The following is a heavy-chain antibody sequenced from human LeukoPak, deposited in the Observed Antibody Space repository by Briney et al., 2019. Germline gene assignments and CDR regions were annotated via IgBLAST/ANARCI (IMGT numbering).Heavy chain of an antibody. CDR3: ARGSGATEFDP. Sequence: PSQTLSLTCTVSGGSISSGNYFWSWIRQPAGKGLEWIGRIYTSGGANYDPSLQSRITISVDTSKNQFSLKLSSVTAGDAAVYYCARGSGATEFDPWGQGTLVTVSS. J-gene: IGHJ5*02. D-gene: IGHD2-21*02. V-gene: IGHV4-61*02. CDR2: IYTSGGA. CDR1: GGSISSGNYF.